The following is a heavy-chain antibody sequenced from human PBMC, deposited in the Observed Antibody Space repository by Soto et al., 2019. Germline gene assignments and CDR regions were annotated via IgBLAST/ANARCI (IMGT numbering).Heavy chain of an antibody. D-gene: IGHD6-19*01. J-gene: IGHJ4*02. Sequence: SETLSLTCTVSGGSISSGGYYWNWIRQHPGKGLEWIGYFYYSGSTYYNPSLKSRVTISVDTSKNQFSLKLSSVTAADTATYYCAYANLPGPAVAAFDYWGQGTLVTVSS. V-gene: IGHV4-31*03. CDR1: GGSISSGGYY. CDR2: FYYSGST. CDR3: AYANLPGPAVAAFDY.